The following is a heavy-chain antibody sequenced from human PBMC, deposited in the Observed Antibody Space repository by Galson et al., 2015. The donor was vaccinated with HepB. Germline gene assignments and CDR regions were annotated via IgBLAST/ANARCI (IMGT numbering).Heavy chain of an antibody. Sequence: SLRLSCAASGFTFSSYAMHWVRQAPGKGLEWVAVISYDGSNKYYADSVKGRFTISRDNSKNTLYLQMNSLRAEDTAVYYCARDQARVRVFDYWGQGTLVTVSS. CDR3: ARDQARVRVFDY. CDR1: GFTFSSYA. CDR2: ISYDGSNK. V-gene: IGHV3-30-3*01. J-gene: IGHJ4*02.